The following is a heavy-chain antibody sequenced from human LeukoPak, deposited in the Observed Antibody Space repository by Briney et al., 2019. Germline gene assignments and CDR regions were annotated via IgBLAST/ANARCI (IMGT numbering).Heavy chain of an antibody. J-gene: IGHJ4*02. Sequence: GASVTVSCKASGYTFTGYYMHWLRQAPGQGLGWMGWISPNSGDTNYAQKFQGRVTMTRDTSISTAYMELSRLKSDDTAVYYCATDRGSAWSFDYWGQGTLVTVSS. CDR1: GYTFTGYY. CDR2: ISPNSGDT. D-gene: IGHD6-19*01. CDR3: ATDRGSAWSFDY. V-gene: IGHV1-2*02.